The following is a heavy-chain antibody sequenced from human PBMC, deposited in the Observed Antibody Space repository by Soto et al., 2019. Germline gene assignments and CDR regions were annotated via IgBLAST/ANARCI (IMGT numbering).Heavy chain of an antibody. CDR1: GGSIDRSNYY. Sequence: SETLSLTCTVSGGSIDRSNYYWDWIRQPPGKGLEWIGTTYYNGNAYYNPSLKSRVTMSVDTSKNQFSLKLISVTAADTAVYYCARHFVAVVIKGRAYWGQGTLVTVSS. V-gene: IGHV4-39*01. CDR2: TYYNGNA. J-gene: IGHJ4*02. CDR3: ARHFVAVVIKGRAY. D-gene: IGHD3-22*01.